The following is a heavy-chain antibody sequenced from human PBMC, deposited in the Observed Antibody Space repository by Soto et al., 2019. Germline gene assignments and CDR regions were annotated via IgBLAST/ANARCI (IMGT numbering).Heavy chain of an antibody. V-gene: IGHV3-74*01. D-gene: IGHD2-21*01. J-gene: IGHJ4*02. CDR3: ARDAAKLWSFDY. CDR2: INIDGSRT. CDR1: GFTFSSYW. Sequence: EVQLVEAGGGLVQPGGSLRLSCAASGFTFSSYWMHWVRQAPGKGLVWFSRINIDGSRTSYADSVKGRFTISGDNAKNTLKREMNNLRAEDTAVYYCARDAAKLWSFDYWGQGTLVTVSS.